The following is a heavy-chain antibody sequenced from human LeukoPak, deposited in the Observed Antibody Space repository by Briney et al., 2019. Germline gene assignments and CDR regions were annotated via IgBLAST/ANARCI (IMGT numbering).Heavy chain of an antibody. V-gene: IGHV3-21*01. CDR1: GFTFSIDS. CDR2: ISSRSIYI. Sequence: GGSLRLSCAASGFTFSIDSMNWVRQAPGKGLEWLSSISSRSIYIYYADSVKGRFTISRDNAKNSLFLQMNSLGAEDTAVYYCPRVRPDGCSISTCSLDYWGQGTLVTVSS. CDR3: PRVRPDGCSISTCSLDY. D-gene: IGHD3-3*02. J-gene: IGHJ4*02.